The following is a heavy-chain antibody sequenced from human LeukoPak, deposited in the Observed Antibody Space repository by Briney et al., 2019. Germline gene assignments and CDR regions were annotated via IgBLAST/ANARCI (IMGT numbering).Heavy chain of an antibody. CDR2: ISSSSSTI. V-gene: IGHV3-48*02. CDR3: AREDPVYFDY. CDR1: GFTFSSYS. Sequence: GGSLRLSCAASGFTFSSYSMNWVRQAPGKGLEWVSYISSSSSTIYYADSVKGRFTISRDNAKNSLYLQMNSLREEDTAVYYCAREDPVYFDYWGQGTLVTVSS. J-gene: IGHJ4*02.